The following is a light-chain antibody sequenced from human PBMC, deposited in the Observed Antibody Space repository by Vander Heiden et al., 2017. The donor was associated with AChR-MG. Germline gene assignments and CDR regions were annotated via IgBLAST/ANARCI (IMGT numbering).Light chain of an antibody. J-gene: IGKJ1*01. CDR1: QSISSY. CDR3: QLSYSTLTWT. Sequence: DIQMTQSPSSLSASVGVRVTITCRASQSISSYLNWYQQKPGKAPKLLIYAACSMQSGVPSRFSGSGSGTDFTLTISSLQPEEFATYYCQLSYSTLTWTFGQGTKVEIK. V-gene: IGKV1-39*01. CDR2: AAC.